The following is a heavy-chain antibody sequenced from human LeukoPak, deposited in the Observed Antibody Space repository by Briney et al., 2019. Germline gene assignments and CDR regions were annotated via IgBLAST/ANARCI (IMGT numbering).Heavy chain of an antibody. CDR3: ARERGRYYYDSSGYYLDADAFDI. CDR2: IYYSGST. D-gene: IGHD3-22*01. V-gene: IGHV4-39*07. J-gene: IGHJ3*02. CDR1: GGSISSSSYY. Sequence: SETLSLTCTVSGGSISSSSYYWGWIRQPPGKGLEWIGSIYYSGSTYYNPSLKSRVTISVDTSKNQFSLKLSSVTAADTAVYYCARERGRYYYDSSGYYLDADAFDIWGQGTMVTVSS.